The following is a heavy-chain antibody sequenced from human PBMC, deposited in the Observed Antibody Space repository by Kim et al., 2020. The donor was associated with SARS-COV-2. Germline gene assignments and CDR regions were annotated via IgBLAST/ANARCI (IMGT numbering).Heavy chain of an antibody. V-gene: IGHV4-61*01. CDR1: GGSVSSGSYY. D-gene: IGHD3-10*01. CDR2: IYYSGST. Sequence: SETLSLTCTVSGGSVSSGSYYWSWIRQPPGKGLEWIGYIYYSGSTNYNPSLKSRVTISVDTSKNQFSLKLSSVTAADTAVYYCASAAIEYGSGSYYSPYPDAFDIWGQGTMVTVSS. J-gene: IGHJ3*02. CDR3: ASAAIEYGSGSYYSPYPDAFDI.